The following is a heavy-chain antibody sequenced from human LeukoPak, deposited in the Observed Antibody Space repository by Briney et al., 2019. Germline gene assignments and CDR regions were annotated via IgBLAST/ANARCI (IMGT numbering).Heavy chain of an antibody. CDR1: GDSISTSNSY. CDR3: ARHGRRTVVTGVDY. D-gene: IGHD4-23*01. V-gene: IGHV4-39*01. CDR2: IYYSGST. J-gene: IGHJ4*02. Sequence: PSETLSLTCTVSGDSISTSNSYWGWIRQPPGKGLEWIGSIYYSGSTYYNPSLKSRVTISVDTSKNQFSLKLSSVTAADTAVYYCARHGRRTVVTGVDYWGQGTLVTVSS.